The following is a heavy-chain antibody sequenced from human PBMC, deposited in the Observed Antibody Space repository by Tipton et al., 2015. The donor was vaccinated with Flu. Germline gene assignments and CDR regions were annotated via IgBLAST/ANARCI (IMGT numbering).Heavy chain of an antibody. D-gene: IGHD6-13*01. CDR2: IYPGDSDT. Sequence: VQLVQSGAEVKKPGESLKISCKGSGYSFTSYWIAWVRQMPGEGLEWMGIIYPGDSDTRYSPSFQGQVTISADKSISTAHLQWSSLKASDTAMYYCARQRYSSSWPPNYYYYGMDVWGQGTTVTVSS. CDR1: GYSFTSYW. V-gene: IGHV5-51*01. J-gene: IGHJ6*02. CDR3: ARQRYSSSWPPNYYYYGMDV.